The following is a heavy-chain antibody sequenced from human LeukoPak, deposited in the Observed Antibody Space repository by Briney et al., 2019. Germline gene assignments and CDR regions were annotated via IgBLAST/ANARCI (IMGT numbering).Heavy chain of an antibody. CDR2: IRTSGNN. J-gene: IGHJ4*02. Sequence: SETLSLTCTVSDGSMTNYYWSWIRQPAGKGLEWIGRIRTSGNNNYNPSLASRVTISVDTSKNQFSLKLSSVTAADTAVYYCAKERYNYGQNSNFDYWGQGTLVTVSS. D-gene: IGHD5-18*01. V-gene: IGHV4-4*07. CDR3: AKERYNYGQNSNFDY. CDR1: DGSMTNYY.